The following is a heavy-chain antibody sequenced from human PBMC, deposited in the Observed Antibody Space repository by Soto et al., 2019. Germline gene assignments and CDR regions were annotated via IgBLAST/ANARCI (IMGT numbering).Heavy chain of an antibody. J-gene: IGHJ6*02. V-gene: IGHV1-2*02. D-gene: IGHD2-15*01. Sequence: ASVKVSCQASGYTFTGYYMHWVRQAPGQGREGMGGINPNSGGTNYAQKFQGRVTMARDTSISTAYMELSRLRSDDTAVYSFARIVEYCSGGSCYSRAPCGMDVWGQGTTVTVSS. CDR3: ARIVEYCSGGSCYSRAPCGMDV. CDR2: INPNSGGT. CDR1: GYTFTGYY.